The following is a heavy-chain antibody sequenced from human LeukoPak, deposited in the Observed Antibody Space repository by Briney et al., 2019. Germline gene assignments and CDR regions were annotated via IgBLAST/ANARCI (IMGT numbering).Heavy chain of an antibody. D-gene: IGHD3-10*01. CDR2: VYYSGRT. Sequence: SETLSLTCTVSGGSISTYHWSWIRQPPGKGLEWIGYVYYSGRTRYNPSLESRVAMSIDTSKNQFSLNLTSVTAADTAIYYCARDYNNYIVDHWGQGALVTVSS. V-gene: IGHV4-59*01. J-gene: IGHJ4*02. CDR1: GGSISTYH. CDR3: ARDYNNYIVDH.